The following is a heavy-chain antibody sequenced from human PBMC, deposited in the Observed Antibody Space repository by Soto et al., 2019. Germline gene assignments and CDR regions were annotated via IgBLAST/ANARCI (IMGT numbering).Heavy chain of an antibody. Sequence: SETLSLTYTVSGDSISGGASFWSWIRQPPXKGLEWIANAYYSGSSYYNPSLKRRLTISVDTTKTQLSLQLKFMTTAETAVYYCASLSGTSSICFFPGLFGPWVQETLVAVSS. J-gene: IGHJ5*02. CDR1: GDSISGGASF. D-gene: IGHD2-2*01. CDR2: AYYSGSS. V-gene: IGHV4-30-4*01. CDR3: ASLSGTSSICFFPGLFGP.